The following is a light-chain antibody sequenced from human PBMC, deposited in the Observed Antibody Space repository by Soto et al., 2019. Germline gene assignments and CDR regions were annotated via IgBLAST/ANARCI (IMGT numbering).Light chain of an antibody. V-gene: IGKV1-39*01. CDR1: QSISSF. CDR3: QQIYIAPRT. J-gene: IGKJ1*01. Sequence: DIRMTQSPSSLSASVGDRVTITCRASQSISSFLNWYQQKPGQAPKLLIYTASSLQSGVPSRFSGSGSGTDFTLTISSLQPEDVATYYCQQIYIAPRTFGQGTKVEIK. CDR2: TAS.